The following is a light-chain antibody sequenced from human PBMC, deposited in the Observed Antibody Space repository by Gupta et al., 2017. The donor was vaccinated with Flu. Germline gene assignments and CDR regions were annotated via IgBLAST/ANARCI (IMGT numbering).Light chain of an antibody. J-gene: IGKJ2*03. CDR2: GAS. CDR1: QSVSSN. Sequence: EIVMTQSPATLSVSPGERATLSCRASQSVSSNLAWYQQKPGQAPRLLIYGASTRATGVPARFSGSGSVTEFILTISSLQSEDFAVYYCQQYSNWPPHSFGQGTKLEIK. V-gene: IGKV3-15*01. CDR3: QQYSNWPPHS.